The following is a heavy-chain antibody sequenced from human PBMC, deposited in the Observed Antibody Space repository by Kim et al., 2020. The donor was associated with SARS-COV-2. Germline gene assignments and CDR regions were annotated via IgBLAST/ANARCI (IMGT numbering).Heavy chain of an antibody. CDR1: GGTFSSYA. CDR3: ARRSPGGGYSGYALGDGYYYGMDV. Sequence: SVKVSCKASGGTFSSYAISWVRQAPGQGLEWMGGIIPIFGTANYAQKFQGRVTITADKSTSTAYMELSSLRSEDTAVYYCARRSPGGGYSGYALGDGYYYGMDVWGQGTTVTVSS. D-gene: IGHD5-12*01. CDR2: IIPIFGTA. V-gene: IGHV1-69*06. J-gene: IGHJ6*02.